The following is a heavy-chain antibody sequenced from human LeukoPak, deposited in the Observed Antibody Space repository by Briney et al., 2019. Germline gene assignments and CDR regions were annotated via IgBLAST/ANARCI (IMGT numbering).Heavy chain of an antibody. CDR1: GASITGSGYC. CDR3: ARSATVTTGYFDY. D-gene: IGHD4-17*01. CDR2: IFYSGST. Sequence: SETLSLTCTVSGASITGSGYCWGWIRQPPGKGLEWIGSIFYSGSTYYNPSLKSRVTISEDTSKNQFSLKLSSVTAADTAVYYCARSATVTTGYFDYWGQGTLVTVSS. J-gene: IGHJ4*02. V-gene: IGHV4-39*07.